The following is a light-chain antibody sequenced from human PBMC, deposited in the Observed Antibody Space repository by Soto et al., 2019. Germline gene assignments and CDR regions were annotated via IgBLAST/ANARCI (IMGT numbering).Light chain of an antibody. CDR1: ENISRH. CDR3: QQTYTTLSIP. CDR2: AAS. J-gene: IGKJ5*01. Sequence: DIQMTQSPSSLSGSVGDRVTITCRASENISRHLNWYQQKPGKAPKLLIYAASSLQNGVPSRFRGGGSGTDFPLTISNLQPEDFATYYCQQTYTTLSIPFGQGTRLESK. V-gene: IGKV1-39*01.